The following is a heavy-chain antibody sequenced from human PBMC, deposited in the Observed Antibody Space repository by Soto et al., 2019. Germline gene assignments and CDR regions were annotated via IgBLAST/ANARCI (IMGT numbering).Heavy chain of an antibody. CDR3: AIFIVIQPEATFP. V-gene: IGHV3-30*03. D-gene: IGHD5-18*01. Sequence: VQLVESGGGVVQPGRSLRLSCAASGFTINSYGMHWVRQSPGKGLEWVAVISYDGTNKDYVDSVKGRFTISRDISKNTVYLQMYSLRPEDTAVYYCAIFIVIQPEATFPWGQGTLVTVSS. CDR2: ISYDGTNK. CDR1: GFTINSYG. J-gene: IGHJ5*02.